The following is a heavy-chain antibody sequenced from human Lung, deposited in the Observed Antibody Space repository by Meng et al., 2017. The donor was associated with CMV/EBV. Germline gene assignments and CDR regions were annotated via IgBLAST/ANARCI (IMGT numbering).Heavy chain of an antibody. CDR1: GFNFKIYG. CDR3: VKDFPGDCYPLCYYFSHGMDV. V-gene: IGHV3-30*02. J-gene: IGHJ6*02. CDR2: IRYDEKTK. Sequence: GGSXRLXCTTSGFNFKIYGMHWVRQLPGEGLEWMAFIRYDEKTKYYADSVKGRFTIFRDNSRSTLYLQMNSLRVEDTAIYYCVKDFPGDCYPLCYYFSHGMDVWXQGTTVTVSS. D-gene: IGHD2-21*01.